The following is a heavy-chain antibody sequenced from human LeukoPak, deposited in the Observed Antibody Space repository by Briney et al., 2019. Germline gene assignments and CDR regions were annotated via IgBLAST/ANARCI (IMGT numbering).Heavy chain of an antibody. Sequence: SETLSLTCAVYGESFSGYYWSWIRQPPGKGLEWIGEINHSGSTNYNPSLKSRVTISVDPSKNQFSLKLSSLTAADTAVYYCARGSTYWGQGTPVTVSS. CDR1: GESFSGYY. CDR2: INHSGST. V-gene: IGHV4-34*01. CDR3: ARGSTY. J-gene: IGHJ4*02.